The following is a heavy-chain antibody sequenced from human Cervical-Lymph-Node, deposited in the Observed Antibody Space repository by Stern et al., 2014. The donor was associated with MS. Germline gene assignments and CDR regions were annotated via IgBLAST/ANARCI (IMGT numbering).Heavy chain of an antibody. CDR1: GDSISNTNW. CDR2: IYHSGST. V-gene: IGHV4-4*02. Sequence: VHLVESGPGLVKPSGTLSLTCVVSGDSISNTNWWSWVRQPPGKGLEWIGEIYHSGSTNYNPSLKSRVTISLDKSKNQFSLKLSSVTAADTAMYYCARSFARYDAFDIWGQGTMVIVSS. J-gene: IGHJ3*02. CDR3: ARSFARYDAFDI. D-gene: IGHD3-10*01.